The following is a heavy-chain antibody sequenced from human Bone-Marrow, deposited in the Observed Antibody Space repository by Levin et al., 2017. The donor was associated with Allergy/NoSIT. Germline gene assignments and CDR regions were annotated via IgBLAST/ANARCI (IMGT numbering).Heavy chain of an antibody. CDR3: TTDYSSSQDS. CDR2: IRSKAHSYAT. J-gene: IGHJ4*02. Sequence: GGSLRLSCAASGFTFSVSAIHWVRQASGKGLEWVGRIRSKAHSYATTFAASVTGRFTISRDDSKNTAYLQMNSLKTEDTAIYYCTTDYSSSQDSWGQGTLVTVSS. V-gene: IGHV3-73*01. D-gene: IGHD6-13*01. CDR1: GFTFSVSA.